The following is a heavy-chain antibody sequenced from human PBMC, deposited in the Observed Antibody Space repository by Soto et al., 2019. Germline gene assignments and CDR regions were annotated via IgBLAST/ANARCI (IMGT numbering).Heavy chain of an antibody. Sequence: EVQLVESGGGLVKPGGSLRLSCAASGFTFSSYSMNWVRQAPGKGLEWVSSSSSSSSYIYYADSVKGRFTISRDNAKNSLYLQMNSLRAEDTAVYYCARERRHSSSWYPDYWGQGTLVTVSS. CDR1: GFTFSSYS. CDR2: SSSSSSYI. D-gene: IGHD6-13*01. V-gene: IGHV3-21*01. CDR3: ARERRHSSSWYPDY. J-gene: IGHJ4*02.